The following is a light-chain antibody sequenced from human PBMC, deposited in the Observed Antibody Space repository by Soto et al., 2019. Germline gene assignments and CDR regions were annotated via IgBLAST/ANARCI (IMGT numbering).Light chain of an antibody. CDR3: QQRSNWPRT. Sequence: EIVLTQSPATLSLSPGERATLSCRASQSVSSYLAWYQQKPGQAPRLLIYDASNRATGTPTRFSGSGSGTDFTLTISSREPEDFAVYYCQQRSNWPRTFGQGTKVEIK. CDR2: DAS. CDR1: QSVSSY. J-gene: IGKJ1*01. V-gene: IGKV3-11*01.